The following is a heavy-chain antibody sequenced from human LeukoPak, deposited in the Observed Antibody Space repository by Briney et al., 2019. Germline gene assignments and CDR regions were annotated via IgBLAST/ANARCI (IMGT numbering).Heavy chain of an antibody. V-gene: IGHV4-59*08. Sequence: SETLSLTRTVSGGSISSYYWSWIRQPPGKGLEWIGYIYYSGSTDYNPSLKSRVTMSVDTSKNQFSLKLNSVTAADTAVYYCARHHDAFDIWGQGTMVTVSS. CDR1: GGSISSYY. CDR2: IYYSGST. J-gene: IGHJ3*02. CDR3: ARHHDAFDI.